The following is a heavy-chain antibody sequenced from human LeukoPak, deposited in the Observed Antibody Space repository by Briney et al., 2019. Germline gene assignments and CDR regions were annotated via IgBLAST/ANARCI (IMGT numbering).Heavy chain of an antibody. CDR2: IYYSGTT. D-gene: IGHD3-16*01. V-gene: IGHV4-59*01. J-gene: IGHJ3*02. CDR1: GGSISSYY. CDR3: ARVIGPFYEWPDRAFDI. Sequence: PSETLSLTCTVSGGSISSYYWSWIRQAPGKGLEWIGYIYYSGTTKYNPSLKSRVTMSVDSSKNQFSLKLSSVTAADTAVYYCARVIGPFYEWPDRAFDIWGQGTMVTVSS.